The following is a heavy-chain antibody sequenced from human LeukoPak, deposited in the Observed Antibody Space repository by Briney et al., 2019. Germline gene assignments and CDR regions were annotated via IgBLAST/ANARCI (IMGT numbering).Heavy chain of an antibody. CDR1: GGSISSGGYY. Sequence: PSETLSLTCTVSGGSISSGGYYWSWIRQHPGKGLEWIGYIYYSGSTHYNPSLKSRVTISVDTSKNQFSLKLSSVTAADTAVYYCARARRIRPFDYWGQGTLVTVSS. V-gene: IGHV4-31*03. CDR3: ARARRIRPFDY. CDR2: IYYSGST. J-gene: IGHJ4*02.